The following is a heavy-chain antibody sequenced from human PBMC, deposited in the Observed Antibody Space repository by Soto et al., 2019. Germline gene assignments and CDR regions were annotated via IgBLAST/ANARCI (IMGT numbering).Heavy chain of an antibody. V-gene: IGHV3-66*01. CDR2: IYSGGST. CDR1: GFTVSSNY. CDR3: ARVDHLLVGEY. Sequence: EVQLVESGGGLVQPGGSLRLSCAASGFTVSSNYMSWVRQAPGRGLEWVSVIYSGGSTYYADSVKGRFTISRDNSKNTVYLQMNSLRAEDTAVYYCARVDHLLVGEYWGEGTRVTGTS. D-gene: IGHD3-10*01. J-gene: IGHJ4*02.